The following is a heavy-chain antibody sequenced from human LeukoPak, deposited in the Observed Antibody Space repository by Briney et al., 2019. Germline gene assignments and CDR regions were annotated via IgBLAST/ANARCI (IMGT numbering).Heavy chain of an antibody. CDR1: GYTFTTYG. V-gene: IGHV1-18*01. CDR2: ISAYNGNT. Sequence: ASVTVSCKASGYTFTTYGFNWVRQAPGQGLEWMGWISAYNGNTNYAQNLQGRVTMTTDTSTNTAYMELRSLRSDDTAVYYCARDRTPGMAAAGTKGQDAFDIWGLGTMVTVSS. J-gene: IGHJ3*02. D-gene: IGHD6-13*01. CDR3: ARDRTPGMAAAGTKGQDAFDI.